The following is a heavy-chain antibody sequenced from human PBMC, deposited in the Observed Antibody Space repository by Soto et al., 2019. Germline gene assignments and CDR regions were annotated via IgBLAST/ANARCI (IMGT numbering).Heavy chain of an antibody. CDR3: ARQLLVGATSWFDP. CDR2: LYYGGST. D-gene: IGHD1-26*01. J-gene: IGHJ5*02. V-gene: IGHV4-39*01. CDR1: GGSINSDDSF. Sequence: SETLSLTCSVSGGSINSDDSFWGWVRQSPGKGLEWIGSLYYGGSTFYNPSLKSRVTISLDTSKNQFSLRLTSVTAADTAIYYCARQLLVGATSWFDPWGQGTLVTVSS.